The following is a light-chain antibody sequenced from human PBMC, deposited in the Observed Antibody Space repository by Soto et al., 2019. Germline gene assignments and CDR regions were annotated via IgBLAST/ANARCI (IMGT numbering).Light chain of an antibody. Sequence: DIQMTQSPSPLSASVGDRVTITCRASQSISQYLNWYQQKPGKVPKLLIYAASKLQSGVPPRFSGSGSGTDFTLTITGLQREDFATYFCQQSHTPPLTFGGGTKVDIK. V-gene: IGKV1-39*01. CDR2: AAS. J-gene: IGKJ4*01. CDR3: QQSHTPPLT. CDR1: QSISQY.